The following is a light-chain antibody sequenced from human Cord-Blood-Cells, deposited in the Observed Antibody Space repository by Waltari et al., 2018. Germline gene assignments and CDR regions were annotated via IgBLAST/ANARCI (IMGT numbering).Light chain of an antibody. J-gene: IGLJ2*01. CDR3: SSYTSSSNVV. CDR2: DVS. Sequence: QSALTQPASVSGSPGHSTPIPCTGPSTAVGGYNYVSWYQQHQGKTPKLLIYDVSNRPSGVSNRFSGSKSGNTASLTISGLQAEDEDDYYCSSYTSSSNVVFGGGTKLTVL. V-gene: IGLV2-14*01. CDR1: STAVGGYNY.